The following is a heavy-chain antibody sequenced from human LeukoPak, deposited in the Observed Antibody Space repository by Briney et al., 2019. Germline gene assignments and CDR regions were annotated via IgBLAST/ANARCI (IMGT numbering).Heavy chain of an antibody. CDR1: GFTFSNYY. J-gene: IGHJ4*02. CDR2: INPNGDTI. CDR3: SRYRGQRNIWHYFFVC. D-gene: IGHD1/OR15-1a*01. Sequence: PGRSLRLSCAASGFTFSNYYMNWIRQAPGKGLEWVSYINPNGDTISYADSVKGRFTISRDNAKNSLYLRMNTLRAEDTAVYYCSRYRGQRNIWHYFFVCWRQGTLVSVSS. V-gene: IGHV3-11*04.